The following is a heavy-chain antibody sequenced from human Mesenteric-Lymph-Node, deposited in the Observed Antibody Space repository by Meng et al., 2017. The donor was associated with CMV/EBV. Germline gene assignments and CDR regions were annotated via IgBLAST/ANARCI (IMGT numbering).Heavy chain of an antibody. CDR2: IYYSGST. CDR3: ARDLGIVVVPAATLEGPPEYFDY. V-gene: IGHV4-39*07. CDR1: GGSISSSSYY. Sequence: SETLSLTCTVSGGSISSSSYYWGWIRQPPGKGLEWIGSIYYSGSTYYNPSLKSRVTISVDTSKNQFSLKLSSVTAADTAVYYCARDLGIVVVPAATLEGPPEYFDYWGQGTLVTVSS. J-gene: IGHJ4*02. D-gene: IGHD2-2*01.